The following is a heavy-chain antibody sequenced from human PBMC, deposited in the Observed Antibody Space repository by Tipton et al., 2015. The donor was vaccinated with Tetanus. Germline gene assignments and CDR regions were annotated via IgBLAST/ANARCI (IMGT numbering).Heavy chain of an antibody. J-gene: IGHJ3*01. Sequence: SLRLSCAASGFMFSNFSMNWVRQAPGEGLEWVSSISGGDNTRYYADSVKGRFSISRDNSKNTLYLQMNSLGVDDTAVYYCAKFLAELNWDDAFDVWGHGTKVTVSS. V-gene: IGHV3-23*01. CDR2: ISGGDNTR. CDR3: AKFLAELNWDDAFDV. D-gene: IGHD7-27*01. CDR1: GFMFSNFS.